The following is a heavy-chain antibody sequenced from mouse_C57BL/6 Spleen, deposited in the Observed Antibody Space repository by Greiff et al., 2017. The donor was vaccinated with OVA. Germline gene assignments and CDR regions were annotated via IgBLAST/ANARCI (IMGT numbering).Heavy chain of an antibody. Sequence: QVQLQQPGAELVKPGASVKMSCKASGYTFTSYWITWVKQRPVQGLEWIGDIYPGSGSTNYNEKFKSKATLTVDTSSSTAYMQLSSLTSEDSAVYYCARSGDYPYYFDYWGQGTTLTVSS. CDR1: GYTFTSYW. D-gene: IGHD2-4*01. CDR3: ARSGDYPYYFDY. CDR2: IYPGSGST. V-gene: IGHV1-55*01. J-gene: IGHJ2*01.